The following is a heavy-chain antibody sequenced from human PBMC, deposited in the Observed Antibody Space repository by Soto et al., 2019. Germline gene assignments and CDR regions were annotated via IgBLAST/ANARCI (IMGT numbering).Heavy chain of an antibody. CDR2: IGTDGDT. CDR1: GFTFSSYD. J-gene: IGHJ3*02. Sequence: GGSLRLSCAASGFTFSSYDMHWVRQATGKGLEWVSAIGTDGDTYYSGSVKGRFTISRENAKNSLYLQMNSLRAGDTAVYYCARGGIVGATTDDAFDIWGQGTMVTVSS. V-gene: IGHV3-13*01. CDR3: ARGGIVGATTDDAFDI. D-gene: IGHD1-26*01.